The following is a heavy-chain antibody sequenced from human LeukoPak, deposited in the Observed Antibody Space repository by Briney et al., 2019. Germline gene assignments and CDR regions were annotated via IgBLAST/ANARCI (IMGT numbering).Heavy chain of an antibody. J-gene: IGHJ4*02. Sequence: SETLSLTCAVSGYSISSGYYWGWIRQPPGKVLERIGSIYHSGSTYYNPSLKSRVTISVDTSKNQFSLKLSSVTAADTAVYYCARYGSGSLFDYWGQGTLVTVSS. CDR2: IYHSGST. D-gene: IGHD3-10*01. V-gene: IGHV4-38-2*01. CDR1: GYSISSGYY. CDR3: ARYGSGSLFDY.